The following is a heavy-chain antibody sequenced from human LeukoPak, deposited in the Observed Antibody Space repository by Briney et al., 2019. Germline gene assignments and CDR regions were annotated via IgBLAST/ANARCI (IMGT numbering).Heavy chain of an antibody. CDR2: INTNTGNR. D-gene: IGHD2-8*01. J-gene: IGHJ5*02. CDR1: GYTFTNYA. V-gene: IGHV7-4-1*02. Sequence: GASVKVSCKASGYTFTNYAMNWVRQAPGQGLEWMGWINTNTGNRTYAQGFTGRFVFSLDKLVSTAYLQISRLKAEDTAAYYCARVPFVVMGDTGNWFDPWGQGTLVTVSS. CDR3: ARVPFVVMGDTGNWFDP.